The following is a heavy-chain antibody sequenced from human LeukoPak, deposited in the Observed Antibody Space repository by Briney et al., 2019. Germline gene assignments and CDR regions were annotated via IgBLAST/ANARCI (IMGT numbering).Heavy chain of an antibody. J-gene: IGHJ4*02. D-gene: IGHD6-19*01. CDR1: GGSISSSNYY. Sequence: KPPETLSLTCTVSGGSISSSNYYWGWIRQPPGKGLEWIGSIYYSGSTYYNPFLKSRVTMSIDTSKNQFSLKLSSVTAADTAVYFCAPVQWLADTWGYWGQGTLVTVSP. CDR2: IYYSGST. V-gene: IGHV4-39*01. CDR3: APVQWLADTWGY.